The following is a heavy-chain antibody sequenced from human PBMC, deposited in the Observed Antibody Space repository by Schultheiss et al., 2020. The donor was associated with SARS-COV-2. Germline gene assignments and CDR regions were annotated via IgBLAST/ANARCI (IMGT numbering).Heavy chain of an antibody. CDR2: IYYSGST. Sequence: SQTLSLTCTVSGGSISSSSYYWSWIRQPPGKGLEWIGYIYYSGSTNYNPSLKSRVTISVDTSKNQFSLKLSSVTAADTAVYYCARKLRGLDYWGQGTLVTVSS. J-gene: IGHJ4*02. CDR3: ARKLRGLDY. CDR1: GGSISSSSYY. D-gene: IGHD3-16*01. V-gene: IGHV4-61*01.